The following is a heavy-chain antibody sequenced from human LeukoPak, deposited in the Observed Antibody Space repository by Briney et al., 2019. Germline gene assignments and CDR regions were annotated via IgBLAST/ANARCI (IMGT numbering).Heavy chain of an antibody. CDR1: GYTCTSYG. Sequence: ASAKVSCKASGYTCTSYGISWVRQAPGQGLEWMGWISAYNGNTNYAQKLQGRVTMTADTSTSTAYMELRSLRSDDTAVYYCAREGRGYSGYDRGFDAFDIWGQGTMVTVSS. CDR3: AREGRGYSGYDRGFDAFDI. D-gene: IGHD5-12*01. V-gene: IGHV1-18*01. CDR2: ISAYNGNT. J-gene: IGHJ3*02.